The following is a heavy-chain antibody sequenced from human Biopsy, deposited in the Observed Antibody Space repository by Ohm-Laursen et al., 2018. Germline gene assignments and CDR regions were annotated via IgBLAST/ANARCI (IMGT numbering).Heavy chain of an antibody. D-gene: IGHD2/OR15-2a*01. V-gene: IGHV4-39*07. Sequence: SDTLSFTCTVSGGSISNNNYYWGWIRQSPGKGLECIGSAYHSGDTYSNPSLNSRVTISADRFKNQVSLKLSSVTAADTAVYYCARAIYCTTSTCYQRGMDVWGQGTTVTVAS. J-gene: IGHJ6*02. CDR1: GGSISNNNYY. CDR3: ARAIYCTTSTCYQRGMDV. CDR2: AYHSGDT.